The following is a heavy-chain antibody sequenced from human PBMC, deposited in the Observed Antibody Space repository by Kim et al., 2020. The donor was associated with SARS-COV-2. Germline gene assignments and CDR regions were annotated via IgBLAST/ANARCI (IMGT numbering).Heavy chain of an antibody. CDR3: AKDYCSSTSCYYSDY. CDR1: GFTFSSYA. Sequence: GGSLRLSCAASGFTFSSYAMSWVRQAPGKGLEWVSAISGSGGSTYYADSVKGRFTISRDNSKNTLYLQMNSLRAEDTAVYYCAKDYCSSTSCYYSDYWGQGTLVTVSS. CDR2: ISGSGGST. V-gene: IGHV3-23*01. J-gene: IGHJ4*02. D-gene: IGHD2-2*01.